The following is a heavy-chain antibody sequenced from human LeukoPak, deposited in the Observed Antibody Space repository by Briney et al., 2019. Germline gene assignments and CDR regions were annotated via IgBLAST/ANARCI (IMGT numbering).Heavy chain of an antibody. CDR2: IQHGGNT. Sequence: PSETLSLTCTVFGGSFNTNLYYWAWFRQTPGKGLEWMGEIQHGGNTNYNPSLKSRVIMSVDKSKKQFSLKLTPVTAADTAVYYCATSDYYGNRGYYKDAFDIWGQGTMVTVSS. V-gene: IGHV4-61*05. J-gene: IGHJ3*02. CDR1: GGSFNTNLYY. D-gene: IGHD3-22*01. CDR3: ATSDYYGNRGYYKDAFDI.